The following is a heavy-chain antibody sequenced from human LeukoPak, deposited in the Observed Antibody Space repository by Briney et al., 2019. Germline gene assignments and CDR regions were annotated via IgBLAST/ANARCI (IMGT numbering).Heavy chain of an antibody. Sequence: GGSLRLSCAASGFIFSRYWMYWVRQVPGKGLVWVSRISSDGSDASYADSVEGRFAISRDSARNTLYLQMNSLRAEDTAVYYCARSRDHVLDYWGQGTLVTVSS. D-gene: IGHD1-14*01. CDR1: GFIFSRYW. CDR2: ISSDGSDA. CDR3: ARSRDHVLDY. J-gene: IGHJ4*02. V-gene: IGHV3-74*01.